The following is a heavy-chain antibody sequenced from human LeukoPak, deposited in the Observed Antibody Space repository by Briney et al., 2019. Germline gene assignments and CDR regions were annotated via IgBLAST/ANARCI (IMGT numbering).Heavy chain of an antibody. D-gene: IGHD6-13*01. CDR1: GFTFSSYG. J-gene: IGHJ4*02. V-gene: IGHV3-30*18. Sequence: GGSLRLSCAASGFTFSSYGMHWVRQAPGKGLEWVAVISYDGSNKYYADSVKGRFTISRGNSKNTLYLQMNSLRAEDTAVYYCAKDLYSTPYYWGQGTLVTVSS. CDR3: AKDLYSTPYY. CDR2: ISYDGSNK.